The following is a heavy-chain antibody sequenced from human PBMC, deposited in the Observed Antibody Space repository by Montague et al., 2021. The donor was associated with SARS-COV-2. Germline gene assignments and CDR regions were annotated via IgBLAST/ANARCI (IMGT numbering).Heavy chain of an antibody. CDR3: ARDILNTYYDILTGYYKTPCGMDV. V-gene: IGHV4-61*01. J-gene: IGHJ6*02. CDR1: GGSVSSGSYY. D-gene: IGHD3-9*01. Sequence: SETLSLTCTVSGGSVSSGSYYWSWIRQPPGRGLGWIGYIYYSGSTSYNPSLKSRVTISVDTSKNQFSLELSSVTAADTAVYHCARDILNTYYDILTGYYKTPCGMDVWGQGTTVTVSS. CDR2: IYYSGST.